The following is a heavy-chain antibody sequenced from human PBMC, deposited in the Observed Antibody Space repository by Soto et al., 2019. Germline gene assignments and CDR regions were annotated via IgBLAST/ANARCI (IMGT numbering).Heavy chain of an antibody. Sequence: QVQLVQSGAEVKKPGASVKVSCKASGFTFTNYAIHWMRQAPGQRLEWMGWINAGNGNTKCSQKFQDRVTLTRDTSASTAYMELSSLRSEDTAVYYCAREFHSPSSTWREYFQPWGQGTLVTVSS. J-gene: IGHJ1*01. D-gene: IGHD6-13*01. CDR1: GFTFTNYA. V-gene: IGHV1-3*01. CDR2: INAGNGNT. CDR3: AREFHSPSSTWREYFQP.